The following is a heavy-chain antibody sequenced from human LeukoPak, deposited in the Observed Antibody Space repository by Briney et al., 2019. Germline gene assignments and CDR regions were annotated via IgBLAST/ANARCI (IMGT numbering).Heavy chain of an antibody. D-gene: IGHD6-6*01. Sequence: SQTLSLTCTVSGGSISSGDYYWSWIRQPPGKGLEWIGYIYYSGSTYYNPSLKSRVTISVDTSKNQFSLKLSSVTAADTAVYYCARSSHGTPYYYGMDVWGQGTTVTVSS. CDR3: ARSSHGTPYYYGMDV. CDR2: IYYSGST. J-gene: IGHJ6*02. CDR1: GGSISSGDYY. V-gene: IGHV4-30-4*01.